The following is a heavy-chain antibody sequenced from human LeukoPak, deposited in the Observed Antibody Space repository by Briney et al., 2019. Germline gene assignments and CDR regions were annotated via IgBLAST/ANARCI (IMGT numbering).Heavy chain of an antibody. J-gene: IGHJ6*02. Sequence: GGSLRLSCAASGFTFSDYYMSWIRQAPGKGLEWVSYISSSGSTIYYADSVKGRFTISRDNAKNSLYLQMNSLRAEDTAVYHCAGSRGYSYGHPDYYYGMDVWGQGTTVTVSS. V-gene: IGHV3-11*01. CDR1: GFTFSDYY. CDR3: AGSRGYSYGHPDYYYGMDV. D-gene: IGHD5-18*01. CDR2: ISSSGSTI.